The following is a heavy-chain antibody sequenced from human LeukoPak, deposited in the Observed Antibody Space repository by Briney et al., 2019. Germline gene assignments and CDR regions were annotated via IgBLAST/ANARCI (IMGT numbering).Heavy chain of an antibody. Sequence: PSETLSLTCAVYGGSFSGYYWSWIRQPPGKGLEWIREINHSGSTNYNPSLKSRVTISVDTSKNQFSLKLSSVTAADTAVYYCARDYGDYYYYYGMDVWGQGTTVTVSS. D-gene: IGHD4-17*01. V-gene: IGHV4-34*01. CDR3: ARDYGDYYYYYGMDV. J-gene: IGHJ6*02. CDR1: GGSFSGYY. CDR2: INHSGST.